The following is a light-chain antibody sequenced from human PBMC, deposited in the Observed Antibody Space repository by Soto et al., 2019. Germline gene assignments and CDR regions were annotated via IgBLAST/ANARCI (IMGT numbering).Light chain of an antibody. CDR2: GAS. Sequence: DIVLTQSPGTLSLSPGERGTLSCRASQTASGNYLAWYQHRPGQAPRLLIYGASSRASGIPDRFSGSGSGTDFTLTIRRLEPEDFAVYYCQQYAISPYTFGQGARLDIK. CDR3: QQYAISPYT. V-gene: IGKV3-20*01. CDR1: QTASGNY. J-gene: IGKJ2*01.